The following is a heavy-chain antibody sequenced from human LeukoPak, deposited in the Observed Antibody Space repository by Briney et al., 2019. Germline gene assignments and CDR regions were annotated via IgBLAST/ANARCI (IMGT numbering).Heavy chain of an antibody. V-gene: IGHV1-18*01. CDR3: ARDRAVVVAATDY. CDR1: GYTFTTYG. Sequence: ASVKVPCKASGYTFTTYGISWVRQAPGQGLEWMGWISPYNGNTNYAQNLQGRVTMTTDTSTSTAYMELRSLRSDDTAVYYCARDRAVVVAATDYWGQGTLVTVSS. J-gene: IGHJ4*02. D-gene: IGHD2-15*01. CDR2: ISPYNGNT.